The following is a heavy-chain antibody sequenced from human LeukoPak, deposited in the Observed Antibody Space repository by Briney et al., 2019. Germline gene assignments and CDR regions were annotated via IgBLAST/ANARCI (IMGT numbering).Heavy chain of an antibody. CDR3: VRAVLSATDYYYYYMNV. V-gene: IGHV1-2*02. J-gene: IGHJ6*03. CDR2: MNPNTGGT. Sequence: ASVKVSCKASGYSFTGYYMHWVRQAPGQGLEWMGWMNPNTGGTNFAQQFQGRVIMTRDTSISTAYMELSRLRSDDTAVYYCVRAVLSATDYYYYYMNVWGKGTTVTVSS. D-gene: IGHD4/OR15-4a*01. CDR1: GYSFTGYY.